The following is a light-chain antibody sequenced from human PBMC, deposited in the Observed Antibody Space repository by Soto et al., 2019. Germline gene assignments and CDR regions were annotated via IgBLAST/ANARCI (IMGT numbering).Light chain of an antibody. CDR3: QKYNSAALT. Sequence: DIQMTQSPSSLSASLGDRVTITCRASQGIGVSLAWFQQKPGKVPKLLIYAASTLQSGVPSRFSGSGSGTDFTLTITSLQPEDVATYYCQKYNSAALTFGGGTKVEIK. CDR1: QGIGVS. CDR2: AAS. V-gene: IGKV1-27*01. J-gene: IGKJ4*01.